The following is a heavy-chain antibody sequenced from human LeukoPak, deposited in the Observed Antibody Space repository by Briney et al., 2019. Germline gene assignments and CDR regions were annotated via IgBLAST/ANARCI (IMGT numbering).Heavy chain of an antibody. CDR3: AKGVTTTVTTYFDY. Sequence: PGRSLRLSCAASGFTFSSYGMHWVRQAPGKGLEWVAVISYDGSNKYYADSVKGRFTISRDNSKNTLYLQMNSLRAEDTAVYYCAKGVTTTVTTYFDYWGQGTLVTVSS. CDR1: GFTFSSYG. V-gene: IGHV3-30*18. D-gene: IGHD4-17*01. J-gene: IGHJ4*02. CDR2: ISYDGSNK.